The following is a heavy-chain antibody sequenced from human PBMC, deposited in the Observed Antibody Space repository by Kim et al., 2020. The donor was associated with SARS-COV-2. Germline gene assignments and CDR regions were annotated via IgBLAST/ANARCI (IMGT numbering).Heavy chain of an antibody. CDR3: VKGGELDYYDSSGYYSAWGAFDI. Sequence: GGSLRLSCSASGFTFSSYAMHWVRQAPGKGLEYVSAISSNGGSTYYADSVKGRFTISRDNSKNTLYLQMSSLRAEDTAVYYCVKGGELDYYDSSGYYSAWGAFDIWGQGTMVTVSS. D-gene: IGHD3-22*01. J-gene: IGHJ3*02. V-gene: IGHV3-64D*06. CDR1: GFTFSSYA. CDR2: ISSNGGST.